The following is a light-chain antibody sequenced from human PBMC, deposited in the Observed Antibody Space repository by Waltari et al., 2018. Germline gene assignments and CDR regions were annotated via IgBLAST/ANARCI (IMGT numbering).Light chain of an antibody. J-gene: IGKJ1*01. V-gene: IGKV2-28*01. CDR2: LGS. Sequence: IVMTQSPLSLSVPPGESASISCRSSRSLLHSNEQNYLEWYFHKPGQTPQLLLYLGSNRASGVPDRFSGSGSGTDFTLQISRVAAEDVGIYYCMQALQTPWTFGKGTKVEI. CDR1: RSLLHSNEQNY. CDR3: MQALQTPWT.